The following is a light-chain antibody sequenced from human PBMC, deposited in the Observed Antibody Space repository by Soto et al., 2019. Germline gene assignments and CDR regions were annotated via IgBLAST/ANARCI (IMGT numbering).Light chain of an antibody. CDR3: SSYTSSSTLEV. CDR2: EVS. Sequence: QSVLTQPASVSGSPGQSITISCTGTSSDVGGYNYVSWYQQHPGKAPKLMIYEVSNRPSGVSNRFSGSKSGNTASLTISGLQAEAEADYYCSSYTSSSTLEVFGTGTKVTVL. V-gene: IGLV2-14*01. J-gene: IGLJ1*01. CDR1: SSDVGGYNY.